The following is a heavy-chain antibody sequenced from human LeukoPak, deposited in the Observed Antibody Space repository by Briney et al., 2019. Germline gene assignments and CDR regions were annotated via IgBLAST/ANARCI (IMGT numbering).Heavy chain of an antibody. V-gene: IGHV3-11*01. D-gene: IGHD4/OR15-4a*01. CDR1: GFSFTDSY. Sequence: PGGSLRLSCSASGFSFTDSYMSWFRLSPEKGLEWIAYITSSGATTEYADSVKGRFTISRVNAKNSLYLQMNSLRPDDTAVYYCARDPDYGDPYWGQGTRVTVSS. J-gene: IGHJ4*02. CDR2: ITSSGATT. CDR3: ARDPDYGDPY.